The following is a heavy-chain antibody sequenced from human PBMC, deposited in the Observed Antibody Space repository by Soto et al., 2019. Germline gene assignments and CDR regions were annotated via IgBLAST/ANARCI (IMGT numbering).Heavy chain of an antibody. CDR1: GFTFSSYS. V-gene: IGHV3-48*02. Sequence: GGSLRLSCAASGFTFSSYSMNWVRQAPGKGLEWVSYISSSSSTIYYADSVKGRFTISRDNAKNSLYLQMNSLRDEDTAVYYCARGNVGLSSYWYFDLWGRGTLVTVSS. CDR2: ISSSSSTI. J-gene: IGHJ2*01. CDR3: ARGNVGLSSYWYFDL. D-gene: IGHD3-16*01.